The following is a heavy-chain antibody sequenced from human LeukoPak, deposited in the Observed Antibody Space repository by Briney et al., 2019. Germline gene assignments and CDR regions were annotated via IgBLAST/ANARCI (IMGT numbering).Heavy chain of an antibody. D-gene: IGHD3-10*01. V-gene: IGHV4-61*02. Sequence: SQTLSLTCTVSGGSISSGSYYWSWIRQPAGKGLEWIGRIYTSGSTNYNPSLKSRVTISVDTSKNQFSLKLSSVTAADTAVYYCARQVVLVRGVIITYGNWFDPWGQGTLVTVSS. CDR1: GGSISSGSYY. CDR3: ARQVVLVRGVIITYGNWFDP. CDR2: IYTSGST. J-gene: IGHJ5*02.